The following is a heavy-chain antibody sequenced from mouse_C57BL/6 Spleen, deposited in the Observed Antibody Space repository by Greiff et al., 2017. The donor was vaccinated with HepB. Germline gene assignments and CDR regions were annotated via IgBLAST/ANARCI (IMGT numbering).Heavy chain of an antibody. CDR1: GFNIKDDY. CDR2: IDPENGDT. Sequence: EVQLQQSGAELVRPGASVKLSCTASGFNIKDDYMHWVKQRPEQGLEWIGWIDPENGDTEYASKFQGKATITADTSSNTAYLQLSSLTSEDTAVYYCTTVVTGFDYWGQGTTLPVSS. CDR3: TTVVTGFDY. V-gene: IGHV14-4*01. D-gene: IGHD2-2*01. J-gene: IGHJ2*01.